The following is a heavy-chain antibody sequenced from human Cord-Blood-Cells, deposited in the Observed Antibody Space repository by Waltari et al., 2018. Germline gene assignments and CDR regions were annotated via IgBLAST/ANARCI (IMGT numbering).Heavy chain of an antibody. J-gene: IGHJ4*02. CDR3: AKDRVAAAGKGDY. CDR2: CRGRVGST. D-gene: IGHD6-13*01. Sequence: EVQLLESGGGLVQPGGSLRLSCAASGFTFSSYAMSWVRQAPGKGWVGVSACRGRVGSTEYADSGKGRFTIARDNSKNTLYLQMNSLRAEDTAVYYWAKDRVAAAGKGDYWGQGTLVTVSS. V-gene: IGHV3-23*01. CDR1: GFTFSSYA.